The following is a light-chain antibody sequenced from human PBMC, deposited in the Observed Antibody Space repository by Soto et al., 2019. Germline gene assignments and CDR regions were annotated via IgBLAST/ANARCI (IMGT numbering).Light chain of an antibody. J-gene: IGKJ4*01. CDR1: QGIGND. Sequence: AIEMTQSPSSLSASVGDRVTITCRASQGIGNDLAWYQQRPGKAPKLLIDAASSLHTGVPSRFSGSGSGTDFTLTIINLQPGDFETCHCLNDYNFPHTFGGGTKVEIK. CDR2: AAS. CDR3: LNDYNFPHT. V-gene: IGKV1-6*01.